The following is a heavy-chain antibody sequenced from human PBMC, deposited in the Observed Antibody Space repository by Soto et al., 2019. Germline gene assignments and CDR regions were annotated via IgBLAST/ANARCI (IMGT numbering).Heavy chain of an antibody. CDR2: ITSSGSTI. Sequence: VGSLRLSCAASGFTFSDYYMSWIRQAPGKGLEWVSYITSSGSTIYYADSVKGRFTISRDNAKNSLYLQMNSLRAEDTTVYYCARENEQWVAADNWGQGTLVTVSS. J-gene: IGHJ4*02. V-gene: IGHV3-11*01. CDR1: GFTFSDYY. CDR3: ARENEQWVAADN. D-gene: IGHD6-19*01.